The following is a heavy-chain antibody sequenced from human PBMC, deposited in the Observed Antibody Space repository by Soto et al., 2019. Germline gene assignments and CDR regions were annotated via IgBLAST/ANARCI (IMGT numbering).Heavy chain of an antibody. CDR2: IFYTGST. J-gene: IGHJ4*02. D-gene: IGHD1-1*01. CDR3: ARHYPIGNNWNYFDY. Sequence: SETLSLTYTVSEGYISSYYWGGIRQPPGKGLEWIGYIFYTGSTNYNPSLKSRVTISVDTSKNQFSLKLSSVTAADTAVYYCARHYPIGNNWNYFDYWGQGTLVTVSS. CDR1: EGYISSYY. V-gene: IGHV4-59*08.